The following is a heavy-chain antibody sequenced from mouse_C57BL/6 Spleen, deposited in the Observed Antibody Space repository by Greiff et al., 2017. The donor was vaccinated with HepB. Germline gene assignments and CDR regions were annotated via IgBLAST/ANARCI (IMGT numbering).Heavy chain of an antibody. V-gene: IGHV2-2*01. CDR1: GFSLTSYG. CDR2: IWSGGST. CDR3: ARNWYDGFPFAY. D-gene: IGHD2-3*01. Sequence: VKLMESGPGLVQPSQSLSITCTVSGFSLTSYGVHWVRQSPGKGLEWLGVIWSGGSTDYNAAFISRLSISKDNSKSQVFFKMNSLQADDTAIYYCARNWYDGFPFAYWGQGTLVTVSA. J-gene: IGHJ3*01.